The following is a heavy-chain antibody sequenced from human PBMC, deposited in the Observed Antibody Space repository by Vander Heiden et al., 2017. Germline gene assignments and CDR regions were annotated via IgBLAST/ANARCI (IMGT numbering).Heavy chain of an antibody. J-gene: IGHJ4*01. Sequence: WVRQAPGKGLEWVSSISSSSSYIYYADSVKGRFTISRDNAKNSLYLQMNSLRAEDTAVYYCARNYGGYCSSTSCYTGGFDYWGHGTLVTVSS. D-gene: IGHD2-2*02. CDR3: ARNYGGYCSSTSCYTGGFDY. CDR2: ISSSSSYI. V-gene: IGHV3-21*01.